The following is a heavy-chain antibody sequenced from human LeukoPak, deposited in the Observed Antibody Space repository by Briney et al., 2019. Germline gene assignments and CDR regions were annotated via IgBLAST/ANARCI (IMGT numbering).Heavy chain of an antibody. J-gene: IGHJ6*04. CDR2: ISSSGSTI. Sequence: GGSLRLTCAASGFTFSSYGMHWVRQAPGKGLEGVSYISSSGSTIYYADSGKGRFTIARDNAKNSLYLQMNSLRAEDPAVYYCAELGITMIGGVWGKGTTVTISS. CDR3: AELGITMIGGV. V-gene: IGHV3-48*04. CDR1: GFTFSSYG. D-gene: IGHD3-10*02.